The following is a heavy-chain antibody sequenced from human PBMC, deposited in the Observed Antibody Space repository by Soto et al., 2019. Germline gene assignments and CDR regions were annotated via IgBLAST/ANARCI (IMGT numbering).Heavy chain of an antibody. J-gene: IGHJ5*02. CDR2: IYYSGST. CDR1: GGSISTSDYY. Sequence: QVQLQESGPGLVKPSETLSLTCSVSGGSISTSDYYWGWIRQPPGKGLEWIGSIYYSGSTYYNPSLKSRVTMSEDTSKNQFSLKLSSVAATDTAVYYCVRGTTWPLWFDPWGQGTLVTVSS. CDR3: VRGTTWPLWFDP. V-gene: IGHV4-39*01.